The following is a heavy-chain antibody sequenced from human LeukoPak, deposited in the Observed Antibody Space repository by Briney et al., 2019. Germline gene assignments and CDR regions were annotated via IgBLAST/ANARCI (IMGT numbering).Heavy chain of an antibody. J-gene: IGHJ4*02. CDR1: GVSIGDSYW. CDR2: IYHSGTT. V-gene: IGHV4-4*02. CDR3: ARDVPGSGVNLDF. D-gene: IGHD3-10*01. Sequence: SETLSLTCAVSGVSIGDSYWRTWVRQPPGKGLEWIGEIYHSGTTNYNPSLKGRVTISLDKSKNQFSLKLSSMTAADTAVYYCARDVPGSGVNLDFWGQGTLVTVSS.